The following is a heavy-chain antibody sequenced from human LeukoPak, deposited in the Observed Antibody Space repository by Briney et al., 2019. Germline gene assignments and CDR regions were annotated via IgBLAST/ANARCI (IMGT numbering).Heavy chain of an antibody. Sequence: GGSLRLSCAASGFTFSSYSMNWVRQAPGKGLEWVSSISSSSSYIYYADSVKGRFTLSRDNAKNSLYLQMNSLRAEDTAVYYCAREIIVYDSSGPDAFDIWGQGTMVTVSS. CDR2: ISSSSSYI. D-gene: IGHD3-22*01. V-gene: IGHV3-21*01. CDR1: GFTFSSYS. CDR3: AREIIVYDSSGPDAFDI. J-gene: IGHJ3*02.